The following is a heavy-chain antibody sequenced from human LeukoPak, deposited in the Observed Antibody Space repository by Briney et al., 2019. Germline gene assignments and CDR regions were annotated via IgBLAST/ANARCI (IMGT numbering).Heavy chain of an antibody. D-gene: IGHD2-21*01. CDR1: GYTFTSYG. CDR3: ARASRPIPYYYYYMDV. V-gene: IGHV1-18*01. J-gene: IGHJ6*03. Sequence: ASVKVSCKASGYTFTSYGISWVRQAPGQGLEWMGWISAYNGNTNYAQKLQGRVTMTTDTSTSTAYMELRSLRSDDTAVYYCARASRPIPYYYYYMDVWGKGTTVTVSS. CDR2: ISAYNGNT.